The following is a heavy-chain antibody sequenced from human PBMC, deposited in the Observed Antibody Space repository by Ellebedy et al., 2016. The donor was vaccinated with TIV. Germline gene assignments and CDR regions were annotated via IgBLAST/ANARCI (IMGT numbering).Heavy chain of an antibody. CDR2: MNPNSGNT. D-gene: IGHD3-10*01. Sequence: ASVKVSCKASGHTFTSYDINWVRQVTGQGLEWMGWMNPNSGNTGSAQKFQGRVTMTRNTSISTAYMELSSLRSEDTAVYYCARGLMVRGKPTDYWGQGTLVTVAS. CDR3: ARGLMVRGKPTDY. CDR1: GHTFTSYD. V-gene: IGHV1-8*01. J-gene: IGHJ4*02.